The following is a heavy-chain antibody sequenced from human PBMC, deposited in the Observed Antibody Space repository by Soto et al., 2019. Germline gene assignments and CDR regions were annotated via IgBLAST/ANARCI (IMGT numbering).Heavy chain of an antibody. CDR3: ARDARNADYDY. CDR1: GFTFSTHA. Sequence: EVQLVESGGGLVQPGGSLRLSCAVSGFTFSTHAMNWVRQAPGKGLEWVAYIHGTRSIIYYADSVKGRFTISRDNAKNSLFLQMDSLRDEDTAVYYCARDARNADYDYWGQGTLVTDSS. J-gene: IGHJ4*02. V-gene: IGHV3-48*02. CDR2: IHGTRSII. D-gene: IGHD3-16*01.